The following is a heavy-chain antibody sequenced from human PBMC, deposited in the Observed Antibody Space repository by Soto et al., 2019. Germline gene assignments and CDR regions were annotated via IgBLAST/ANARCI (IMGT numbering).Heavy chain of an antibody. J-gene: IGHJ6*04. CDR2: ISSSGSTI. V-gene: IGHV3-48*03. Sequence: GGSLRLSCAASGFTFSSYEMNWVRQAPGKGLEWVSYISSSGSTIYYADSVKGRFTISRDNAKNSLYLQMNSLRAEDTAVYYCAREGWNQYYYYYYGMDVRSKGTTVTVSS. D-gene: IGHD1-1*01. CDR3: AREGWNQYYYYYYGMDV. CDR1: GFTFSSYE.